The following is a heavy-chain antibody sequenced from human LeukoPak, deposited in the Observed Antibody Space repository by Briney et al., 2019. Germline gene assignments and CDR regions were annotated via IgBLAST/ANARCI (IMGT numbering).Heavy chain of an antibody. D-gene: IGHD1-26*01. V-gene: IGHV3-23*01. CDR3: ANSRSGSYYPPPFDY. J-gene: IGHJ4*02. CDR2: ISATGRDT. Sequence: GGSLRLSCAASGFTLSSYAMSGVRQAPGKGLEWVSTISATGRDTYYADSVKGRFTISRDNSKNTLYLQMNSLRAEDTAVYYCANSRSGSYYPPPFDYWGQGTLVTISS. CDR1: GFTLSSYA.